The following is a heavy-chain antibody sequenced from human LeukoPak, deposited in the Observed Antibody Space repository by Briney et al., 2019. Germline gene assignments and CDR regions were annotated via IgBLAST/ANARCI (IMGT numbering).Heavy chain of an antibody. CDR3: ARDYSYGYNHYYGMDV. D-gene: IGHD5-18*01. J-gene: IGHJ6*02. V-gene: IGHV3-48*02. CDR2: ISSGGNTI. Sequence: GGSLRLSCAASGFTFTNAWMNWVRQAPGKGLEWVSYISSGGNTIYYADSVKGRFTLSRDNAKNSLSLQMNSLRDEDTAVYYCARDYSYGYNHYYGMDVWGQGTTVIVSS. CDR1: GFTFTNAW.